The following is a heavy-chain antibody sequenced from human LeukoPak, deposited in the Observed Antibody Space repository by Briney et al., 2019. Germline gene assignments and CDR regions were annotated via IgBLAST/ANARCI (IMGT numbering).Heavy chain of an antibody. CDR1: GFSVTHNY. D-gene: IGHD5-24*01. V-gene: IGHV3-53*01. J-gene: IGHJ4*02. CDR3: ARGDGYNFFDY. CDR2: FYVGGAT. Sequence: PGGSLRLSCALSGFSVTHNYMSWVRQAPGKGLEWVSVFYVGGATYYADSVKGRFTISRDNSENTLYLQMKNLRGEDTAVYYCARGDGYNFFDYWGQGTLVTVSS.